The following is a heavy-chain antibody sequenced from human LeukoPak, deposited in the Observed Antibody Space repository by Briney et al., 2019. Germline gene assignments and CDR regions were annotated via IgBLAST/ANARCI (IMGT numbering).Heavy chain of an antibody. D-gene: IGHD3-10*01. CDR3: ARDREEMVRAPYGFDI. Sequence: GGSLRLSCGASGFTFSRFWMSWVRQAPGKGLERVANMKYDGSEKYYVDSVKGRFTISRDNSKNSLFLQMNSLRTGDTAVYYCARDREEMVRAPYGFDIWGQGTRVTVSS. CDR2: MKYDGSEK. CDR1: GFTFSRFW. V-gene: IGHV3-7*01. J-gene: IGHJ3*02.